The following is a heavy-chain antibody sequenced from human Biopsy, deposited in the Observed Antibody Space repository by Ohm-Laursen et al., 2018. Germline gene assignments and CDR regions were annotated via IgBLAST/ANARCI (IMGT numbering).Heavy chain of an antibody. V-gene: IGHV4-59*11. D-gene: IGHD3-3*01. Sequence: GTLSLTCTVSGGSISGHFWSWVRQSPRKGLEWIGHISDRGTTNSNPSLRGRITISVDTSKNQFSLKLNSVSAADTALFFCARLYRLDDYWNDDPPDAFDVWGQGTTVTVSS. CDR1: GGSISGHF. CDR3: ARLYRLDDYWNDDPPDAFDV. J-gene: IGHJ6*02. CDR2: ISDRGTT.